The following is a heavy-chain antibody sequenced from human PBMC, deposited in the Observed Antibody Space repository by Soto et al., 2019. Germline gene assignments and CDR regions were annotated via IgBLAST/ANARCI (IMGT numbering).Heavy chain of an antibody. CDR2: IIPIFGTA. Sequence: SVKVSCKASGGTFSSYAISWVRQAPGQGLEWMGGIIPIFGTANYAQKFQGRVTITADKSTSTAYMELSSLRSEDTAVYYCARGLVYDFWSGYLDFDYWGQGTLVTSPQ. CDR3: ARGLVYDFWSGYLDFDY. V-gene: IGHV1-69*06. J-gene: IGHJ4*02. CDR1: GGTFSSYA. D-gene: IGHD3-3*01.